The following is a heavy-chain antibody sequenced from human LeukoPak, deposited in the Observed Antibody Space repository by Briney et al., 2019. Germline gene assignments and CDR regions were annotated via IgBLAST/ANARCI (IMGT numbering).Heavy chain of an antibody. CDR1: GLTFSNYS. V-gene: IGHV3-64*01. J-gene: IGHJ6*02. Sequence: GGSLRLSCAASGLTFSNYSMYWVRQAPGKGLEFVSLISSNGGSTYYANSVRGRFTISRDNSKNTLYLQMSSLGSEDMAVYYCARGAPQGSYYYYALNVWGQGTTVTVSS. CDR2: ISSNGGST. CDR3: ARGAPQGSYYYYALNV.